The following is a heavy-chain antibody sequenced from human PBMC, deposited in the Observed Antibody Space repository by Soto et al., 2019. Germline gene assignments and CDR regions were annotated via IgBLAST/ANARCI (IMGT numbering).Heavy chain of an antibody. Sequence: QVHLQQSGPGLVNPSETLSLPCTVSGGSMSSYYWTWIRQPAGKGLEWIGRVYSSGGTHYNPSLKRRVTISLDTSKNQFSLGLLSVTDADTAVYYCARGQRFSDWFDPWGQGTLVTVSS. CDR2: VYSSGGT. V-gene: IGHV4-4*07. CDR3: ARGQRFSDWFDP. CDR1: GGSMSSYY. D-gene: IGHD3-3*01. J-gene: IGHJ5*02.